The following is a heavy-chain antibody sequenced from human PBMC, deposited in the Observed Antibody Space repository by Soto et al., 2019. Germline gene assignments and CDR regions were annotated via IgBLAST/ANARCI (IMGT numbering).Heavy chain of an antibody. V-gene: IGHV3-7*01. CDR3: TIVRVADSALDH. Sequence: EVQLVESGGGLVQPGGSLKLSCVGSGFTFNSYWMRWVRQVPGKGLEWVANIKQDGSEKHYVDSVKGRFTVSRDNANNLLSLQMDNLRAEDTAVYYCTIVRVADSALDHWGQGTLVTVSS. J-gene: IGHJ4*02. D-gene: IGHD3-10*02. CDR2: IKQDGSEK. CDR1: GFTFNSYW.